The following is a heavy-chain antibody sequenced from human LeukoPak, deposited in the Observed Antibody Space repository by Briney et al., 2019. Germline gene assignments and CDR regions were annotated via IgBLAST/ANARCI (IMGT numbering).Heavy chain of an antibody. V-gene: IGHV4-61*02. D-gene: IGHD3-3*01. J-gene: IGHJ6*02. Sequence: SETLSLTCTVPGHSISSGSYYWRWIRQPAGKGLEWIGRIYTSGSTNYNPSLKSRLTISVDTSKNQFSLKLSSVTAADTAVYYCARSLSRYDFWSGYRTGMDVWRQGATVTVSS. CDR2: IYTSGST. CDR3: ARSLSRYDFWSGYRTGMDV. CDR1: GHSISSGSYY.